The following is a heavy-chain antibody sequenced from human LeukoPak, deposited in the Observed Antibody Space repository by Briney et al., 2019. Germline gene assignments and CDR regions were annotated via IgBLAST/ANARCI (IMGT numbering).Heavy chain of an antibody. Sequence: GASVKVSCKASGGTFSSYAISWVRQAPGQGLEWMGWINPNSGGTNYAQKFQGRVTMTRDTSISTAYMELSRLRSDDTAVYYCARLLEYSSSSDAFDIWGQGTMVTVSS. CDR3: ARLLEYSSSSDAFDI. CDR2: INPNSGGT. D-gene: IGHD6-13*01. V-gene: IGHV1-2*02. J-gene: IGHJ3*02. CDR1: GGTFSSYA.